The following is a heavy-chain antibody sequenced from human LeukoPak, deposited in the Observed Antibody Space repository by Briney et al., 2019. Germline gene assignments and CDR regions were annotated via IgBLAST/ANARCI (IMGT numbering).Heavy chain of an antibody. V-gene: IGHV4-39*07. CDR1: GGSISSSSYY. J-gene: IGHJ4*02. CDR3: ARCQDDYGGREIDY. CDR2: IYYSGST. Sequence: SETLSLTCTVSGGSISSSSYYWGWIRQPPGKGLEWIGSIYYSGSTYYNPSLKSRVTISVDTSKNQFSLKLSSVTAADTAVYYCARCQDDYGGREIDYWGQGTLVTVSS. D-gene: IGHD4-23*01.